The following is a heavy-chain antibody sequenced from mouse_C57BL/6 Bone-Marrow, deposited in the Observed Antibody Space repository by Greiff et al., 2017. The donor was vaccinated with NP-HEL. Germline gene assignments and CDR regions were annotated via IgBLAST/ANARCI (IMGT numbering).Heavy chain of an antibody. D-gene: IGHD2-4*01. Sequence: VQRVESGAELVRPGTSVKVSCKASGYAFTNYLIEWVKQRPGQGLEWIGVINPGSGGTNYNEKFKGKATLTADKSSSTAYMQLSSLTSEDSAVYFCARREDDYFAWFAYWGQGTLVTVSA. CDR3: ARREDDYFAWFAY. V-gene: IGHV1-54*01. J-gene: IGHJ3*01. CDR1: GYAFTNYL. CDR2: INPGSGGT.